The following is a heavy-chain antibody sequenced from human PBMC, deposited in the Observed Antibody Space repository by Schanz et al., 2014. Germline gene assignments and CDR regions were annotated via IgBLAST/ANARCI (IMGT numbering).Heavy chain of an antibody. CDR3: ARQGDVYRLDY. D-gene: IGHD1-26*01. CDR1: GASISFYD. Sequence: QVQLQESGPGLVKPSETLSLTCTVSGASISFYDWNWIRQSPGKGLEWIGYIYHSGSPIYNPSLQGRDTISNAKSKNQFSLKEESGTAADTAMYFCARQGDVYRLDYWGQGTLVTVTS. CDR2: IYHSGSP. J-gene: IGHJ4*02. V-gene: IGHV4-59*08.